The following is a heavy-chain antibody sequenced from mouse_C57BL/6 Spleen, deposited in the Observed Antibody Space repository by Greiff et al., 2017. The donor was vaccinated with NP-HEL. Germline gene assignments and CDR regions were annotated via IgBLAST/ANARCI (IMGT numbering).Heavy chain of an antibody. CDR2: IDPSDSYT. Sequence: QVQLQQSGAELVRPGTSVKLSCKASGYTFTSYWMHWVKQRPGQGLEWIGVIDPSDSYTNYNQKFKGKATLTVDTSSSTAYMQLSSLTSEDSAVYYCARDGNYAYFDYWGQGTTLTVSS. D-gene: IGHD2-1*01. V-gene: IGHV1-59*01. CDR3: ARDGNYAYFDY. CDR1: GYTFTSYW. J-gene: IGHJ2*01.